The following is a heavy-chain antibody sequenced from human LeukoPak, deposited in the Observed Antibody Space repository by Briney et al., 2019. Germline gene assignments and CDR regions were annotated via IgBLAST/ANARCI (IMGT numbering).Heavy chain of an antibody. J-gene: IGHJ6*03. CDR1: GFIVSGDY. Sequence: GGSLRLSCAASGFIVSGDYMSWVRQAPGKGLEWVSVIYTGGSTYYADSVKGRFTISRDNSKNTLYLQMNSLRAEDTAIYYCAKNGDRGAYCTGGTCYPYFYYYMDVWGKGTTVTI. CDR2: IYTGGST. CDR3: AKNGDRGAYCTGGTCYPYFYYYMDV. V-gene: IGHV3-53*01. D-gene: IGHD2-15*01.